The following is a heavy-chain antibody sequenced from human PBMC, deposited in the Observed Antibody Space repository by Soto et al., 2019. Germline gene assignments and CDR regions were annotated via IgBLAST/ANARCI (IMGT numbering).Heavy chain of an antibody. J-gene: IGHJ6*02. CDR1: RYTLTELS. D-gene: IGHD6-13*01. CDR2: FDPEDDEN. CDR3: ATFNPVYRSSWDKFYNGLDV. Sequence: ASVKVSCKVSRYTLTELSMQWVRQTPGRGLEWVGGFDPEDDENIYAQKFQGRVTMTEDTSTDTVYIELSSLRSEDTAIYYRATFNPVYRSSWDKFYNGLDVWGQGTTVTVSS. V-gene: IGHV1-24*01.